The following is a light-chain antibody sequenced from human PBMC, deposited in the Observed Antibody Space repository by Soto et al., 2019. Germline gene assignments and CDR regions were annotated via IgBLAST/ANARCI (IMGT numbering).Light chain of an antibody. CDR2: GAS. J-gene: IGKJ4*01. Sequence: EIVLTHSPGTLSLSPGERATLSCMASQSVSSSYLAWFQQKPGQAPRLVIYGASSRATAIPDRFSGSGSGTDFTLTISRLEPEDFAVYYCQQYGSSPFTFGGGTKVDIK. CDR3: QQYGSSPFT. CDR1: QSVSSSY. V-gene: IGKV3-20*01.